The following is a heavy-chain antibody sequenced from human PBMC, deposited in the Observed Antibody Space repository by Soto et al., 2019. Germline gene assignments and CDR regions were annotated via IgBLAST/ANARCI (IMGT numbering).Heavy chain of an antibody. D-gene: IGHD6-19*01. J-gene: IGHJ4*02. CDR1: GFTFSSYA. V-gene: IGHV3-23*01. CDR2: ISGSGGST. Sequence: GGSLRLSCAASGFTFSSYAMSWVRQAPGKGLEWVSAISGSGGSTYYADSVKGRLTISRDNSKNTLYLQMNSLRAVDTAVYYCAKSVAGPNLPFDYWGQGTLVTVSS. CDR3: AKSVAGPNLPFDY.